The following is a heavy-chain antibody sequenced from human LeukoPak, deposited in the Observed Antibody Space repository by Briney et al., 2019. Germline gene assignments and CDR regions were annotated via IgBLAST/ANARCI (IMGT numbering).Heavy chain of an antibody. Sequence: QPGGSLRLSCAASGLTFSDFWMHWVRQPPGKGLVWFALVKGDGRTTIYADSVKGRFTISRDNAKNTLYLQMNSLRADDSGVYYCATGHSYGYDYWGQGVLVTVSS. CDR1: GLTFSDFW. D-gene: IGHD5-18*01. J-gene: IGHJ4*02. V-gene: IGHV3-74*01. CDR3: ATGHSYGYDY. CDR2: VKGDGRTT.